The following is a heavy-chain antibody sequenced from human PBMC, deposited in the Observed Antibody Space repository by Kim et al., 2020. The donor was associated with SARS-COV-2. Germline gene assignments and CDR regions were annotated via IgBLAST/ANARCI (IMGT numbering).Heavy chain of an antibody. V-gene: IGHV3-21*01. CDR2: ISSSSSYI. CDR3: ARVSWLDAFDI. J-gene: IGHJ3*02. Sequence: GGSLRLSCAASGFTFSSYSRNWVRQAPGKGLEWVSSISSSSSYIYYADPVKGRFTISRDNAKNSLYLQMNSLRAEDTAVYYCARVSWLDAFDIWGQGTMVTVSS. CDR1: GFTFSSYS. D-gene: IGHD5-12*01.